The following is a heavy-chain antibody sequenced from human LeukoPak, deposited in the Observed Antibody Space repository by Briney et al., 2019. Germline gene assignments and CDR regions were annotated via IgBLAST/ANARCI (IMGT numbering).Heavy chain of an antibody. J-gene: IGHJ4*02. Sequence: LTCSVSGASINXXXXTWIXQPAXKXLXXIXRIYISGSTNYSPSLKSRVTMSVDTSKNQFSLNLISVTAADTAVYYCARALNPLTXXXYFDYWGQGTLVTXSS. CDR3: ARALNPLTXXXYFDY. CDR1: GASINXXX. V-gene: IGHV4-4*07. CDR2: IYISGST. D-gene: IGHD4/OR15-4a*01.